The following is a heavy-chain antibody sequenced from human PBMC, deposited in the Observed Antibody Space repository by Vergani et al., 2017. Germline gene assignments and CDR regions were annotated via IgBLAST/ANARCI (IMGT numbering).Heavy chain of an antibody. J-gene: IGHJ5*01. CDR2: VLFDGSNE. D-gene: IGHD1-1*01. CDR3: ARWGNEKRLDS. CDR1: GFTFNRYG. Sequence: QVQLVQSGGGVVQPGGSLRLSCVASGFTFNRYGMQWVRQAPGKGLEWVAYVLFDGSNEYYADSVKGRFIVSRDNSNDALYLQMNSLRVEDTAVYYCARWGNEKRLDSWGQGTLVTVSS. V-gene: IGHV3-33*01.